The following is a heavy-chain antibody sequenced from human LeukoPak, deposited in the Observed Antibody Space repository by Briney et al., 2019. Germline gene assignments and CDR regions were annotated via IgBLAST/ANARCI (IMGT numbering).Heavy chain of an antibody. CDR2: ISWDGGST. D-gene: IGHD2-15*01. CDR1: GFTFDDYA. J-gene: IGHJ5*02. Sequence: GGSLRLSCAASGFTFDDYAMHWVRQAPGKGLEWVSLISWDGGSTYYADSVKGRFIISRDNSKNSLYLQMNSLRVEDTALYYCAKDGVVAALGDNWFDPWGQGTLVTVSS. V-gene: IGHV3-43D*03. CDR3: AKDGVVAALGDNWFDP.